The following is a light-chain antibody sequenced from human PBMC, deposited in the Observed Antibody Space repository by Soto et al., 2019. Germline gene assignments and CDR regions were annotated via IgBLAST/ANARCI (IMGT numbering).Light chain of an antibody. CDR1: SRDVGTYDF. J-gene: IGLJ1*01. Sequence: QSALTQPRSVSGSPGQSVTISCTGTSRDVGTYDFVSWYQQHPGKVPRLMIFDVSERPSGVPDRFSGSKSGNTASLTISGLQAEDEADYYCCLYAVTFYVFGNGTKVTVL. CDR2: DVS. V-gene: IGLV2-11*01. CDR3: CLYAVTFYV.